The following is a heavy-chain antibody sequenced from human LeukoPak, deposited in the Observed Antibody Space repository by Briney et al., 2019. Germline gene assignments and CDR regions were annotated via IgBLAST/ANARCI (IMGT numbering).Heavy chain of an antibody. CDR1: GGSISSSSYY. D-gene: IGHD3-10*01. J-gene: IGHJ4*02. CDR2: IYYSGST. Sequence: PSETLSLTCTVSGGSISSSSYYWGWIRQPPGKGLEWIGSIYYSGSTYYNPSLKSRVTISVDTSKNQFSLKLSSVTAADTAVYYCARDGNRSGSYFRWDYWGQGTLVTVSS. CDR3: ARDGNRSGSYFRWDY. V-gene: IGHV4-39*07.